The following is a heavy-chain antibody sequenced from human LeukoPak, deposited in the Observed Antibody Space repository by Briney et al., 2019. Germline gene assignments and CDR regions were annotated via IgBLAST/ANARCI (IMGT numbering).Heavy chain of an antibody. J-gene: IGHJ1*01. CDR2: TASDGGDR. Sequence: GGSLRLSCVVSGFTFSRYYIGWVRQSPGKGLEWVAMTASDGGDRNYVDSVKGRFTIYRDNSKNTLYLQMNSLAAEDTAVYYCAFLIREPQHWGQGTLVTVSS. V-gene: IGHV3-7*01. CDR3: AFLIREPQH. D-gene: IGHD1-26*01. CDR1: GFTFSRYY.